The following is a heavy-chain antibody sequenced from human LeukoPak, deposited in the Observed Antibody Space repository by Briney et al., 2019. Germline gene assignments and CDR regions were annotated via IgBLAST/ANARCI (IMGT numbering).Heavy chain of an antibody. D-gene: IGHD6-13*01. Sequence: GGSLRLSCAASGFTFSSYAIHWVRQAPGKGLEWVAVISYDGSNKYYADSVKGRFTISRDNAKNTMYLQMNSLRAEDTAVYYCARDGSSSSWYQDYMDVWGKGTTVTISS. CDR2: ISYDGSNK. V-gene: IGHV3-30*04. J-gene: IGHJ6*03. CDR1: GFTFSSYA. CDR3: ARDGSSSSWYQDYMDV.